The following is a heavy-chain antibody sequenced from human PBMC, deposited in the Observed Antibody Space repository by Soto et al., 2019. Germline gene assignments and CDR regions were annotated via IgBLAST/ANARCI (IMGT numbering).Heavy chain of an antibody. CDR2: IYYSGTT. V-gene: IGHV4-31*03. CDR3: AREYSGYDKTRFDP. J-gene: IGHJ5*02. D-gene: IGHD5-12*01. CDR1: GGSISSGGNY. Sequence: QVQLQESGPGLVKPSQTLSLTCNVSGGSISSGGNYWSWIRQHPGKGLEWIGYIYYSGTTYYNPSLKSRLTISLDTSRNQFSLKLSSVTAADTAVYYCAREYSGYDKTRFDPWGQGTLVTVSS.